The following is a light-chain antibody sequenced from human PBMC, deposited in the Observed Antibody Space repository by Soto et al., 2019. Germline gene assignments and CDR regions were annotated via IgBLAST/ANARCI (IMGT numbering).Light chain of an antibody. CDR1: QSISSR. CDR2: KAS. CDR3: QQYDSYSWT. Sequence: DIQMTQSPSTLSASVGDRVTITCRASQSISSRLAWYQQKPGKVPKLLIYKASSLESGVPSRFSGSGSGTEFTLPISSLQPDDFATYYCQQYDSYSWTFGQGTKVEI. V-gene: IGKV1-5*03. J-gene: IGKJ1*01.